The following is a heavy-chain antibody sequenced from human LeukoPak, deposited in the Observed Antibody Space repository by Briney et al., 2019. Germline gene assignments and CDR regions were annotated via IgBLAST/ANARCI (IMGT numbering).Heavy chain of an antibody. Sequence: GGSLRLSCAASGFTVSSNYMSWVRQAPGKGLEWVSVIYSGGSTYYADSVKGRFTISRDNYKNTLYLQMNSLRAEDTAVYYRARDAYYDSSGYYYYYYGMDVWGQGTTVTVSS. J-gene: IGHJ6*02. CDR1: GFTVSSNY. CDR2: IYSGGST. D-gene: IGHD3-22*01. CDR3: ARDAYYDSSGYYYYYYGMDV. V-gene: IGHV3-66*01.